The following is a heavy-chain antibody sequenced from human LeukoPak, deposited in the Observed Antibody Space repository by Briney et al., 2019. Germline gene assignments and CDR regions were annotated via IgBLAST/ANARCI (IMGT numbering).Heavy chain of an antibody. J-gene: IGHJ5*02. CDR3: ARPSYDILTGYYRSWLDP. V-gene: IGHV1-69*13. D-gene: IGHD3-9*01. CDR1: GGTFSSYA. CDR2: IIPIFGTA. Sequence: EASVKVSCKASGGTFSSYAISWVRQAPGQGLEWMGGIIPIFGTANYAQKFQGRVTITADESTSTAYMELSSLRSEDTAVYYCARPSYDILTGYYRSWLDPWGQGTLVTVSS.